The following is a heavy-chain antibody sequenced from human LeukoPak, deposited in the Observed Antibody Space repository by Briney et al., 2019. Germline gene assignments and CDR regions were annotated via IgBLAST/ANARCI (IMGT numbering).Heavy chain of an antibody. J-gene: IGHJ5*02. Sequence: GGSLSLSCAASGFTFSNYNMNWVRQAPGKGLEWVSSISGSGAYIYYADSVKGRFTISRDNAKNSLYLQMSRLRAEDTAVYYCARGVAVAGTGFDPWGQGTLVTVSS. D-gene: IGHD6-19*01. V-gene: IGHV3-21*06. CDR3: ARGVAVAGTGFDP. CDR1: GFTFSNYN. CDR2: ISGSGAYI.